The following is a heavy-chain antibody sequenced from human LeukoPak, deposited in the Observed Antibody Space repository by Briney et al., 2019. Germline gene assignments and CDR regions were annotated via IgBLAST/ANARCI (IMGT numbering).Heavy chain of an antibody. CDR2: IYYSGST. CDR1: GGSISSYY. Sequence: SETLSLTCTVSGGSISSYYWSWIRQPPGKGLEWIGYIYYSGSTNYNPSLKSRVTTSVDTSKNQFSLKLSSVTAADTAVYYCAREDTIFGVDSDAFDIWGQGTMVTVSS. CDR3: AREDTIFGVDSDAFDI. V-gene: IGHV4-59*01. J-gene: IGHJ3*02. D-gene: IGHD3-3*01.